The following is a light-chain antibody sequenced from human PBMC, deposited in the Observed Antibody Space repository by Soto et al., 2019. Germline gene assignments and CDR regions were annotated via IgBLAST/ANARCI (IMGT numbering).Light chain of an antibody. CDR1: QSINSW. CDR2: KAS. J-gene: IGKJ1*01. V-gene: IGKV1-5*03. CDR3: QQYGSSSPWT. Sequence: DIRMTQSPSTLSASVGDRVTITCRASQSINSWLAWYQQKPGKAPKLLIYKASSLETGVPSRFSGSGSGTEFTLIISSLQPDDFASYYCQQYGSSSPWTFGQGTKVEIK.